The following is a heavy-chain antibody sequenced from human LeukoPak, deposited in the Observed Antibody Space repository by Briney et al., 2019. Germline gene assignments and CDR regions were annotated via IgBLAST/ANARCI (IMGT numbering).Heavy chain of an antibody. V-gene: IGHV3-30-3*01. CDR3: ARSWDTYSYGYLDP. J-gene: IGHJ5*02. D-gene: IGHD5-18*01. Sequence: PGGSLRLSCAASGFTFSSYSMHWVRQAPGKGLEWVAVISYDGSNKYYADSVKGRFTISRDNSKNTLYLQMDSLRAEDTAVYYCARSWDTYSYGYLDPWGQGTLVTVSS. CDR2: ISYDGSNK. CDR1: GFTFSSYS.